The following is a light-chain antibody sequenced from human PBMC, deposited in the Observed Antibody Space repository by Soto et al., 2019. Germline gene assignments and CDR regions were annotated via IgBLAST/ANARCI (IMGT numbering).Light chain of an antibody. CDR3: QHYNSYPWT. CDR1: QNIDRW. CDR2: GAS. Sequence: DIQMTQSPSTLSASVGDRVTIICRASQNIDRWLAWYQQKPGKAPNLLIYGASSLESGVPSRFSGSGSGTEFTLTISSLRPDDFATYYCQHYNSYPWTFGQGTKVEIK. J-gene: IGKJ1*01. V-gene: IGKV1-5*03.